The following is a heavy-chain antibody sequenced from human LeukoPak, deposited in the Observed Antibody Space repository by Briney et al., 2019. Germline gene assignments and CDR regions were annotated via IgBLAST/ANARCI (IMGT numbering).Heavy chain of an antibody. CDR2: IKQDGSEK. CDR3: ARDSGYSSSYAYSDY. CDR1: GFTFSSYW. D-gene: IGHD6-13*01. Sequence: GGSLRLSCAASGFTFSSYWMSWVRQAPGKGLEWVANIKQDGSEKYYVDSVKGRFTISRDNAKNSLYLQMNSLRAEDTAVYYCARDSGYSSSYAYSDYWGQGTLVTVSS. J-gene: IGHJ4*02. V-gene: IGHV3-7*01.